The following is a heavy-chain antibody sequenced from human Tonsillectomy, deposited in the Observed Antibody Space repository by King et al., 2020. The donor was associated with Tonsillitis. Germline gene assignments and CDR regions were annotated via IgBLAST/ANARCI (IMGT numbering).Heavy chain of an antibody. CDR3: AISDYYDSSGYSVSDAFDI. CDR1: GFTFGTYS. CDR2: ISSSSSTI. Sequence: VQLVESGGGLVQPGGSLRLSCAASGFTFGTYSMSWVRQAPGKGLEWVSFISSSSSTIYYADSVKGRFTISRDNAKDSLYLQMNSLRAEDTAVYYCAISDYYDSSGYSVSDAFDICGQGTMVTVSS. J-gene: IGHJ3*02. V-gene: IGHV3-48*04. D-gene: IGHD3-22*01.